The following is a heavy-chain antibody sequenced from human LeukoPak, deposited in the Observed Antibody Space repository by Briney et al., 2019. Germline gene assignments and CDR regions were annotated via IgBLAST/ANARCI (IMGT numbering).Heavy chain of an antibody. CDR2: IYYSGST. V-gene: IGHV4-59*01. D-gene: IGHD3-10*01. Sequence: PSETLSLPCTVSGGSMSSYYWSWIRQPPGKGLEWIGYIYYSGSTNYNPSLKSRVTISVDTSKNQFSLKLSSVTAADTAVYYCARRVRGVNDAFDIWGEGTMLIVSS. CDR1: GGSMSSYY. CDR3: ARRVRGVNDAFDI. J-gene: IGHJ3*02.